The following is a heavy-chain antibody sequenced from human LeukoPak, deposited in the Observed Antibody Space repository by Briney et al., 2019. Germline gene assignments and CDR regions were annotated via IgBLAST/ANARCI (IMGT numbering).Heavy chain of an antibody. CDR3: AKWGYCSSTSCLGAFEY. CDR1: EFTFSSYA. D-gene: IGHD2-2*01. Sequence: GGSLRLSCAASEFTFSSYAMSWVRQAPGRGLEWVSAISGSGGSTYYADSVKGRLTISRDNSKNTLYLQMNSLRAEDTAVYYCAKWGYCSSTSCLGAFEYWGQGTLVTVSS. CDR2: ISGSGGST. V-gene: IGHV3-23*01. J-gene: IGHJ4*02.